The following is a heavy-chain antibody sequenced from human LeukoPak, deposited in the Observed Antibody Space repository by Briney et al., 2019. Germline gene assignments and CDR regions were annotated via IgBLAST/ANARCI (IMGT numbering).Heavy chain of an antibody. CDR3: ARGGYDFWSGRLYYYYYMDV. Sequence: SETLSLTCAVYGGSFSGYYWSWIRQPPGKGLEWIGEINHSGSTNYNPSLKSRVTISVDTSKNQLSLKLSSVTAADTAVYYCARGGYDFWSGRLYYYYYMDVWGKGTTVTVSS. D-gene: IGHD3-3*01. J-gene: IGHJ6*03. CDR1: GGSFSGYY. V-gene: IGHV4-34*01. CDR2: INHSGST.